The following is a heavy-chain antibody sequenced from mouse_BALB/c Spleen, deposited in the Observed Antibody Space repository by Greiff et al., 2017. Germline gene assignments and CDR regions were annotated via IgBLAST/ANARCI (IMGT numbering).Heavy chain of an antibody. CDR3: AKSPDKSHYYGSSPYAMDY. CDR1: GFSLTSYG. V-gene: IGHV2-3*01. J-gene: IGHJ4*01. D-gene: IGHD1-1*01. Sequence: QVQLQQSGPGLVAPSQSLSITCTVSGFSLTSYGVSWVRQPPGKGLEWLGVIWGDGSTNYHSALISRLSISKDNSKSQVFLKLNSLQTDDTATYYCAKSPDKSHYYGSSPYAMDYWGQGTSVTVSS. CDR2: IWGDGST.